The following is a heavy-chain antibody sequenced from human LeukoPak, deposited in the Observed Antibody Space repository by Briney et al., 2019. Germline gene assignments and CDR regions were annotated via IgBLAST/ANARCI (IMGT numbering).Heavy chain of an antibody. Sequence: KPSETLSLTCTVSGGSISRGAYYWSWIRQSAGKGLEWIGRMYSSGSTNYNPSLKSRVTISRDTPKSQFSLNLRSVTAADTAVYYCARPSSYYDSSGPATGNPFDIWGQGTMVTVSS. CDR1: GGSISRGAYY. CDR2: MYSSGST. J-gene: IGHJ3*02. V-gene: IGHV4-61*02. D-gene: IGHD3-22*01. CDR3: ARPSSYYDSSGPATGNPFDI.